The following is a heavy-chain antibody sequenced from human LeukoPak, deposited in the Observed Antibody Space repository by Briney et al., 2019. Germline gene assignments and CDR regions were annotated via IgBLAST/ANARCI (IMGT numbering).Heavy chain of an antibody. D-gene: IGHD3-22*01. V-gene: IGHV1-24*01. CDR1: GYTLTELS. Sequence: ASVKVSCKVSGYTLTELSMHWVRQAPGKGLEWMGGFDPEDGETIYAQRFQGRVTMTEDTSTDTAYMELSSLRSEDTAVYYCVCSGYYFFDYWGQGTLVTVSS. J-gene: IGHJ4*02. CDR3: VCSGYYFFDY. CDR2: FDPEDGET.